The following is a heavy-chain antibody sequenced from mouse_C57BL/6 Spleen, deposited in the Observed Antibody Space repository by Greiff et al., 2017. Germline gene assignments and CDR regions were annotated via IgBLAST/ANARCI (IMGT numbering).Heavy chain of an antibody. Sequence: QVQLQQSGPELVKPGASVKISCKASGYAFSSSWMNWVKQRPGKGLEWIGRIYPGDGGTNYNGKFKGKATLTADKSSSTAYMQLSSLTSEDSAVXCCASSMDYGSSCAYWGQGTLVTVSA. CDR2: IYPGDGGT. CDR3: ASSMDYGSSCAY. V-gene: IGHV1-82*01. J-gene: IGHJ3*01. D-gene: IGHD1-1*01. CDR1: GYAFSSSW.